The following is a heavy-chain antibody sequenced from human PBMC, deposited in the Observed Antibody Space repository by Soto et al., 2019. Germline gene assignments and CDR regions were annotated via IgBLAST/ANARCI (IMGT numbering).Heavy chain of an antibody. Sequence: GGSLRLSCAASGFTFISYAMSWVRQAPGKGLEWVSAISGSGGSTYYTDSVKGRFTISRDNSKNTLYLQMNSLRAEDTAVYYCAKDNRRYGENDYWGQGALVTVSS. J-gene: IGHJ4*02. CDR1: GFTFISYA. D-gene: IGHD4-17*01. CDR2: ISGSGGST. V-gene: IGHV3-23*01. CDR3: AKDNRRYGENDY.